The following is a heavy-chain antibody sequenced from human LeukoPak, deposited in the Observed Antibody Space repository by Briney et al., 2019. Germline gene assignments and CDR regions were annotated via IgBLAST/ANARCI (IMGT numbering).Heavy chain of an antibody. CDR1: GYSFTNYW. V-gene: IGHV5-51*01. CDR3: ARSITALPPSFDF. J-gene: IGHJ4*02. D-gene: IGHD1-14*01. CDR2: IYAGDSAS. Sequence: PGQSLKISCKGSGYSFTNYWIGWVRQMPGKGLEWMGIIYAGDSASTYSPSFQGQVTISADRSISTAYLQWSSLKASDTAIYYCARSITALPPSFDFWGQGTLVTVSS.